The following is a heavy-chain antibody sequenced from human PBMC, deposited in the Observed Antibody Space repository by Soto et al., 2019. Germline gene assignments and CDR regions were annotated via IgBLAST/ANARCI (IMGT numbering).Heavy chain of an antibody. CDR3: TKIQLVVAATSRYYYYGMDV. J-gene: IGHJ6*02. CDR2: IKQDGSEK. D-gene: IGHD2-15*01. Sequence: GGSLRLSCAASGFTFSSYWMSWVRQAPGKGLEWVANIKQDGSEKYYVDSVKGRFTISRDNAKNSLYLQMNSLRAEDTAVYYCTKIQLVVAATSRYYYYGMDVWGQGTTVTVSS. V-gene: IGHV3-7*03. CDR1: GFTFSSYW.